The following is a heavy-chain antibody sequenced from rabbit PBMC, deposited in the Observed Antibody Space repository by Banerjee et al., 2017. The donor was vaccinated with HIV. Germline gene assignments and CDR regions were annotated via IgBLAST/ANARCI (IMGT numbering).Heavy chain of an antibody. J-gene: IGHJ4*01. CDR2: IYAGKGIT. Sequence: QSLEESGGDLVKPGASLTLTCTASGFDFSSYGVSWVRQAPGKGLEWIGIIYAGKGITNYASWVNGRFTISSDNAQNTVDLQMNSLTAADTATYFCARRSYDDYGDYLGYFNLWGPGTLVTVS. V-gene: IGHV1S7*01. CDR1: GFDFSSYG. CDR3: ARRSYDDYGDYLGYFNL. D-gene: IGHD2-1*01.